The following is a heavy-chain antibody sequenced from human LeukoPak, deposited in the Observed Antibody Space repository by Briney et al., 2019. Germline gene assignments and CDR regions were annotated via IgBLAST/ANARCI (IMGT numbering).Heavy chain of an antibody. D-gene: IGHD3-9*01. CDR3: ALGGDYDILTGSRGDWFDP. CDR1: GGTFSSYA. CDR2: IIPILGIA. Sequence: GASVKVSCKASGGTFSSYAISWVRQAPGQGLEWMGRIIPILGIANYAQKFQGRVTITADKSTSTAYMELSSLRSEDTAVYYCALGGDYDILTGSRGDWFDPWGQGTLVTVSS. V-gene: IGHV1-69*04. J-gene: IGHJ5*02.